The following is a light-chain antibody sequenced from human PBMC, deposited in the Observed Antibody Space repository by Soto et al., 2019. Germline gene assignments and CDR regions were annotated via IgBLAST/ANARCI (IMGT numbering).Light chain of an antibody. Sequence: DIQMTQSPSTLSASVGDRVTITCRASQSISSWLAWYQQKPGKAPKLLIYKASSLESGVPARFSGSGSGTEFTLTISSLQPDGFATYYCQQDNSYPYTFGQGTKLEIK. CDR3: QQDNSYPYT. V-gene: IGKV1-5*03. CDR1: QSISSW. J-gene: IGKJ2*01. CDR2: KAS.